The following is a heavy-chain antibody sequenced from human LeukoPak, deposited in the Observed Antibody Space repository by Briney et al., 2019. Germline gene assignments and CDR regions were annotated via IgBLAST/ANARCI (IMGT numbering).Heavy chain of an antibody. CDR2: LSHSGGGT. V-gene: IGHV3-23*01. J-gene: IGHJ4*02. D-gene: IGHD6-6*01. Sequence: GGSLRLSCAASGFTFGNYAMSWVRQAPGKGLEWVSTLSHSGGGTYYADSVKGRFTISRDNSRNTLYLQMNGLRAGDAAVYYCAKRDSSSRMFDYWGQGTLVTVSS. CDR1: GFTFGNYA. CDR3: AKRDSSSRMFDY.